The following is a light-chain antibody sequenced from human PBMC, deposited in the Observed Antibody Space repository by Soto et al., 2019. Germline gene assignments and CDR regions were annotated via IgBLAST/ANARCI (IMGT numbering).Light chain of an antibody. Sequence: DIQMTQSPSSLSASVGDRVTITCRATQSLSKFLNWYQQKPGKAPNLVIYRASNLQSGVPSRFSGSGSGTDFTITISSLQPEDFATYFCQQSYSTPHTFSQGTRL. CDR1: QSLSKF. CDR3: QQSYSTPHT. V-gene: IGKV1-39*01. CDR2: RAS. J-gene: IGKJ5*01.